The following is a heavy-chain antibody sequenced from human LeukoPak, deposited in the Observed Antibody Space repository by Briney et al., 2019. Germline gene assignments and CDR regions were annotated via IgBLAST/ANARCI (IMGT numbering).Heavy chain of an antibody. D-gene: IGHD7-27*01. Sequence: PGRSLRLSCAASRFTFSSYAMHWVHQAPGKGLEWVAVISYDGSNKYYADSVKGRFTISRDNSKNTLYLQMNSLRAEDTAVYYCARDTNWGSGYFDLWGRGTLVTVSS. CDR3: ARDTNWGSGYFDL. CDR2: ISYDGSNK. CDR1: RFTFSSYA. J-gene: IGHJ2*01. V-gene: IGHV3-30-3*01.